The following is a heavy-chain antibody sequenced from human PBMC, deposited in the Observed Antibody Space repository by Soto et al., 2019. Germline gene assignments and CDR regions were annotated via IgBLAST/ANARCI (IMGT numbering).Heavy chain of an antibody. J-gene: IGHJ5*02. D-gene: IGHD2-2*01. Sequence: GGSLRLSCSASGFTFSSYAMHWVRQAPGKGLEYVSAISSNGGGTYYADSVKGRFTISRDNSKNTLYLQMSSLRAEDTAVYYCVSGIGYFSSTSCHNCFHLWGQGTLVTVSS. V-gene: IGHV3-64D*06. CDR1: GFTFSSYA. CDR2: ISSNGGGT. CDR3: VSGIGYFSSTSCHNCFHL.